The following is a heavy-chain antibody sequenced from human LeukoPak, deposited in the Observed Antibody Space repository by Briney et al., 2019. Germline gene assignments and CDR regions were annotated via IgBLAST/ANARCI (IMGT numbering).Heavy chain of an antibody. J-gene: IGHJ4*02. D-gene: IGHD2-21*01. CDR3: AKEPLYYY. CDR1: GFTVSSNS. V-gene: IGHV3-53*05. Sequence: PGGSLRLSCTVSGFTVSSNSMSWVRQAPGKGLEWVSFIYSDNTHYSDSVKGRFTISRDNSKNTLYLQMNSLGAEDTAVYYCAKEPLYYYWGQGTLVTVSS. CDR2: IYSDNT.